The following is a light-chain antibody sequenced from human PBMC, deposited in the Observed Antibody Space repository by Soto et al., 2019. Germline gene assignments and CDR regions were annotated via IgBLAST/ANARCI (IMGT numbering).Light chain of an antibody. Sequence: SSGERATLSCRVSQSISDDLAWYLRKPGQAPRLVIYGAYNVATGISARFNGSGSGTEFTLTINCLQSEDFAIYDCQPYTNFPPIPFSQRTRLEI. CDR2: GAY. V-gene: IGKV3-15*01. J-gene: IGKJ5*01. CDR3: QPYTNFPPIP. CDR1: QSISDD.